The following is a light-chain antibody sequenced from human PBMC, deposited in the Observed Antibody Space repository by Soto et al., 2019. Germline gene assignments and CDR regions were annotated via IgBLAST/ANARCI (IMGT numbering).Light chain of an antibody. J-gene: IGKJ1*01. V-gene: IGKV3-15*01. CDR1: ETISAD. CDR3: HQYGTSPQT. Sequence: ISMTQSPPTLSVSPGGRVTLSCEASETISADLAWYHHRPGQAPRLLIYAASTRAPGVPARFSGSGSGTDFTLAIANLQPEDFGLYFCHQYGTSPQTFGQGTKVDIK. CDR2: AAS.